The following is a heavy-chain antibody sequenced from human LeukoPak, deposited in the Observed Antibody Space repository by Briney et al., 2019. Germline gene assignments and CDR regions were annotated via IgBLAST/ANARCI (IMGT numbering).Heavy chain of an antibody. CDR1: GFTFSSYA. CDR2: IRGSGGST. Sequence: PGGSLRLSCAASGFTFSSYAMSWVRQAPGKGLEWVLAIRGSGGSTYYADSVKGRFTISRDNSKNTLYLQMNSLRAEDTAVYYCAKTVGYSSGYYWAQYYFDYWGQGTLVTVSS. CDR3: AKTVGYSSGYYWAQYYFDY. D-gene: IGHD3-22*01. J-gene: IGHJ4*02. V-gene: IGHV3-23*01.